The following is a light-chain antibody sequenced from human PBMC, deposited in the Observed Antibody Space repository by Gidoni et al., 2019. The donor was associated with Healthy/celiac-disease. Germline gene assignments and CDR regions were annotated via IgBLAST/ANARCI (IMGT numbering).Light chain of an antibody. CDR2: DAY. Sequence: TVSLPAEETAILCSTARKSVSNYVAWYQQKPGQATRLLIDDAYRRATGISDRFSGRGSGKDFTLTSSSLEHEDFAVYYCQQRSNWPLAFGHGTKVDIK. J-gene: IGKJ3*01. CDR1: KSVSNY. CDR3: QQRSNWPLA. V-gene: IGKV3-11*01.